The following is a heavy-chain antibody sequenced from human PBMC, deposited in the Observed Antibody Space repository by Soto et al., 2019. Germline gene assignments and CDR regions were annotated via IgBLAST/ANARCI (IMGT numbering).Heavy chain of an antibody. J-gene: IGHJ4*02. Sequence: SSETLSLTCTVSGGSISSSSYYWGWIRQPPGKGLEWTGSIYYSGSTYYNPSLKSRVTISVDTSKNQFSLKLSSVTAADTAVYYCASQGPTVPRGGYFDYWGQGTLVTVSS. D-gene: IGHD4-17*01. V-gene: IGHV4-39*01. CDR3: ASQGPTVPRGGYFDY. CDR2: IYYSGST. CDR1: GGSISSSSYY.